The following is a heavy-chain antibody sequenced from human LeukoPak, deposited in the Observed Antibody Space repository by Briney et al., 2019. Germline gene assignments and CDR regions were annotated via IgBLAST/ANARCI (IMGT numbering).Heavy chain of an antibody. CDR2: INHSGST. CDR3: ARGVTIFGVVISDY. CDR1: GGSFSGYY. Sequence: SETLSLTCAVYGGSFSGYYWSWIRQPPGKGLEWIGEINHSGSTNYNPSLKSRVTISVDTSMNQFSLKLSSVTAADTAVYYCARGVTIFGVVISDYWGQGTLVTVSS. J-gene: IGHJ4*02. V-gene: IGHV4-34*01. D-gene: IGHD3-3*01.